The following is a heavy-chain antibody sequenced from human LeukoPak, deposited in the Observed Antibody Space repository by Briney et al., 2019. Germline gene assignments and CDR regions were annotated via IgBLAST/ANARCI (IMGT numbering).Heavy chain of an antibody. V-gene: IGHV3-7*04. Sequence: GGSLRLSCAASKFTFSSYWMSWVRQAPGKGPEWVAYMNQVGSEKNYLDSVKGRFTISRDNAKNSLYLQMTSLRAEDTAVYYCARGTYYYEFWGQGTLVTVSS. CDR3: ARGTYYYEF. CDR2: MNQVGSEK. CDR1: KFTFSSYW. D-gene: IGHD3-16*01. J-gene: IGHJ4*02.